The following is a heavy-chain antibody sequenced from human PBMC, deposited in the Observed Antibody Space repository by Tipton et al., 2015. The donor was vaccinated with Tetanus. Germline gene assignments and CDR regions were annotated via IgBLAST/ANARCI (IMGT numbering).Heavy chain of an antibody. CDR3: ARPEASGRARGFGI. D-gene: IGHD3-10*01. V-gene: IGHV4-61*08. J-gene: IGHJ3*02. CDR2: ISPSGRS. Sequence: TLSLTCTVSGGSIRSGDHQWNWIRQPPGKGLEWLAYISPSGRSNSNYSLKSRITISQDKSKNQFSLKLTSVTAADTAVYYCARPEASGRARGFGIWGQGTKVTVSP. CDR1: GGSIRSGDHQ.